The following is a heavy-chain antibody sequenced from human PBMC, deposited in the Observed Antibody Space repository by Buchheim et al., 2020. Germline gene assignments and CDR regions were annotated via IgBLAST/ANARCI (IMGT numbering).Heavy chain of an antibody. Sequence: QVQLVESGGGVVQPGRSLRLSCAASGFTFSSYGMHWVRQAPGKGLEWVAVIWYDGSNKYYADSVKGRFTISRDNSKNTLYLQMNSLRAEDTAVYYCARDRTVLGPHCTNGVCVYDAFDIWGQGT. D-gene: IGHD2-8*01. CDR1: GFTFSSYG. CDR3: ARDRTVLGPHCTNGVCVYDAFDI. J-gene: IGHJ3*02. V-gene: IGHV3-33*01. CDR2: IWYDGSNK.